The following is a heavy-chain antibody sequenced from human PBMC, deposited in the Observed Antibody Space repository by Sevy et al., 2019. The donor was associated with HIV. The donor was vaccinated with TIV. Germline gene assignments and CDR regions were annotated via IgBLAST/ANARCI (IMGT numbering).Heavy chain of an antibody. CDR2: ISAYNGNT. J-gene: IGHJ6*02. CDR3: ARDPGAAAGPGEDYYYYGMDV. Sequence: ASVKVSCKASGYTFTSYGISWVRQAPGQGLEWMGWISAYNGNTNYAQKLQGRVTMTTDTSTSTAYMEQRSLRSDDTAVYYCARDPGAAAGPGEDYYYYGMDVWGQGTTVTVSS. V-gene: IGHV1-18*01. CDR1: GYTFTSYG. D-gene: IGHD6-13*01.